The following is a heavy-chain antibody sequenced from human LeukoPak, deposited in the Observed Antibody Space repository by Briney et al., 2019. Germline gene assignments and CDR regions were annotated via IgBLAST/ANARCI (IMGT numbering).Heavy chain of an antibody. CDR3: ARESSSGWNYFDY. Sequence: SETLSLTCTVSGGSISSYYWSWIRQPPGKGLEWIGYIYYSGSTNYNPSLKSRVTISVDTSKNKFSLKLSSVTAADTAVYYCARESSSGWNYFDYWGQGTLVTVSS. CDR2: IYYSGST. D-gene: IGHD6-19*01. J-gene: IGHJ4*02. CDR1: GGSISSYY. V-gene: IGHV4-59*01.